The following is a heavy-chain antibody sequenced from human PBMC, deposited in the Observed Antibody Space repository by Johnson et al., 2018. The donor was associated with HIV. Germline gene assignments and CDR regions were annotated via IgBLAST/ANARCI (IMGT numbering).Heavy chain of an antibody. Sequence: EVQLVESGGGVVQPGRSLRLSCAASGFTVSSYYMSWVRQAPGKGLAWVSVLFSGGSTYYADSVKGSFTISRDNYKNTLYLQMNKLRAEDTAVYFCASQVRGLRLGVYDAFDIWGQGTMVTVSS. D-gene: IGHD3-16*01. CDR1: GFTVSSYY. J-gene: IGHJ3*02. V-gene: IGHV3-66*04. CDR3: ASQVRGLRLGVYDAFDI. CDR2: LFSGGST.